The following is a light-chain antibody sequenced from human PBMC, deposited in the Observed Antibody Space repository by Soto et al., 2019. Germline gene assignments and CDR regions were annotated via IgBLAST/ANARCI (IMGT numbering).Light chain of an antibody. CDR2: EVN. CDR3: TSYAGYNNPVV. CDR1: SSDIGSYNY. Sequence: QSALTQPPSASGSPGQSVTISCTGTSSDIGSYNYVSWYQQHPDKAPKLMIYEVNKRPSGVPDRFSGSKSGNTASLTVSGLQAEDEAHYYCTSYAGYNNPVVFGGGTKLTVL. J-gene: IGLJ2*01. V-gene: IGLV2-8*01.